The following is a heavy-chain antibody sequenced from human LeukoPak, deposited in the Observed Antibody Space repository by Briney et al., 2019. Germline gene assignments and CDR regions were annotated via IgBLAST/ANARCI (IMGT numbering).Heavy chain of an antibody. CDR3: ARVWDTAMAEYDY. J-gene: IGHJ4*02. D-gene: IGHD5-18*01. V-gene: IGHV4-38-2*02. CDR1: GYSISSGYY. CDR2: IYHSGST. Sequence: SETLSLTCTVSGYSISSGYYWGWIRQPPGKGLEWIGSIYHSGSTYYNPSLKSRVTISVDTSKNQFSLKLSSVTAADTAVYDCARVWDTAMAEYDYWGQGTLVTVSS.